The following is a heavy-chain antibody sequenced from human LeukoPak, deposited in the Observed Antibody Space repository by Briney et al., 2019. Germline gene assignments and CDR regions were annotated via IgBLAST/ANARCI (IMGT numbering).Heavy chain of an antibody. CDR3: ARGASFSGYSSSWLSYFDY. CDR1: GGSISSYY. Sequence: PSETLSLTCTVSGGSISSYYWSWIRHPPRTGLEWIGYIYYSGITKYNPSLTSRVTISVDTSKKQFSLKLSSVTAADTAVYYCARGASFSGYSSSWLSYFDYWGQGTLVTVSS. V-gene: IGHV4-59*01. CDR2: IYYSGIT. J-gene: IGHJ4*02. D-gene: IGHD6-13*01.